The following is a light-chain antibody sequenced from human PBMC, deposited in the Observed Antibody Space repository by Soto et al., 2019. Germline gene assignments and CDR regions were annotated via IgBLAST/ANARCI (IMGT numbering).Light chain of an antibody. J-gene: IGLJ2*01. CDR1: TGAVTSGHY. V-gene: IGLV7-46*01. CDR3: LLSYSGARVV. Sequence: QAVVTQEPSLTVSPGGTVTLTCGSNTGAVTSGHYPYWFQQKPGQAPRTLIYDTSNKHSWTPARFSCSLLGGKAALTLSGAQPEDEAEYYCLLSYSGARVVFGGGTKLTVL. CDR2: DTS.